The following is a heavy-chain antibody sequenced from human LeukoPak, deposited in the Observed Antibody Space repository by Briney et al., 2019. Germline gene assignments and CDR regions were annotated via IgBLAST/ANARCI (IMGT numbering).Heavy chain of an antibody. CDR2: TRYDESKT. J-gene: IGHJ4*02. CDR1: GFTFSNNG. V-gene: IGHV3-30*02. CDR3: AKARYSGSPALDF. D-gene: IGHD1-26*01. Sequence: GGSLRLSCAASGFTFSNNGMHWVRQTPGKGLEWVAFTRYDESKTFYGDSVRGRFTISRDNSKNTLYLQMNSLTTDASAVYYCAKARYSGSPALDFWGQGTLVTVSS.